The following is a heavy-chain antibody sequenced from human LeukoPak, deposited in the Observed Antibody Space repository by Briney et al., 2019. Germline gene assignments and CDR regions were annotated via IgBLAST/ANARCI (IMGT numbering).Heavy chain of an antibody. V-gene: IGHV1-2*02. CDR2: INPNSGGT. Sequence: ASVTVSCKASGYTFTGYYMHWVRQAPGQGLEWMGWINPNSGGTNYAQKFQGRVTMTRDTSISTAYMELSRLRSDDTAVYYCARDPNIVVVPAAKAGNWFDPWGQGTLVTVSS. J-gene: IGHJ5*02. CDR3: ARDPNIVVVPAAKAGNWFDP. D-gene: IGHD2-2*01. CDR1: GYTFTGYY.